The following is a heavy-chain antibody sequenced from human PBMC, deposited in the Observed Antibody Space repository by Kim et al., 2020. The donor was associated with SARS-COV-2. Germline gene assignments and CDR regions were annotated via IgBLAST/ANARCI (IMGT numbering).Heavy chain of an antibody. CDR1: GFTFSNYA. J-gene: IGHJ4*02. CDR3: ANEGQSGRPFDY. D-gene: IGHD2-15*01. CDR2: TTASGGAT. Sequence: GGSLRLSCTASGFTFSNYAMSWVRQAPGKGLEWVSVTTASGGATYYADSVKGRFTVSRDNAKNTVFLQMNSLRAEDTPVYSRANEGQSGRPFDYWGQGTVVTVSS. V-gene: IGHV3-23*01.